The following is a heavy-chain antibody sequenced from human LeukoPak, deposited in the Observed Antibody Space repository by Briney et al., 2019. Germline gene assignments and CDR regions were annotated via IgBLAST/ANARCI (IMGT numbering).Heavy chain of an antibody. V-gene: IGHV4-59*01. J-gene: IGHJ4*02. CDR2: VYNSGST. CDR3: VRDRELNY. Sequence: SETLSLTCTVSGGSISGYYWSWIRQPPGKGLEWIGYVYNSGSTDYNPSLKSRVTISADTSKNQFSLRLSSVIAADTAVYYCVRDRELNYWGQGILVTVSS. CDR1: GGSISGYY. D-gene: IGHD5-24*01.